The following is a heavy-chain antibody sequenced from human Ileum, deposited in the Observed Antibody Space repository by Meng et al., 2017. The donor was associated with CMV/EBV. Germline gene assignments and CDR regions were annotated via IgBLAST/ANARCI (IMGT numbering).Heavy chain of an antibody. J-gene: IGHJ4*01. V-gene: IGHV4-39*07. D-gene: IGHD3/OR15-3a*01. Sequence: LQRRESGPGLVKPAETLSRTCSGSGGSISSGSHFWVWIRQPPGKGLEWIGTIYYTGTTYYNPSLKSRVTISVDTSKNQFSLKLSSVTAADTALYYCARGFYDFWEPDYWGHGTLVTVSS. CDR2: IYYTGTT. CDR3: ARGFYDFWEPDY. CDR1: GGSISSGSHF.